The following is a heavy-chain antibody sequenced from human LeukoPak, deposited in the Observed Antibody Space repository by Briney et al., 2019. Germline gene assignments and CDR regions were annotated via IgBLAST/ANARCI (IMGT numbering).Heavy chain of an antibody. V-gene: IGHV4-39*07. CDR3: ARSSGYYYGDFDY. CDR2: IYYSGRT. CDR1: GGSISSSNYY. D-gene: IGHD3-22*01. J-gene: IGHJ4*02. Sequence: SETLSLTCAVSGGSISSSNYYWGWIRQPPGKGLEWIGSIYYSGRTYYNSSLKNRVTISINTSTNQFSLKLSSVTAADTAVYWCARSSGYYYGDFDYWGQGTLVTVSS.